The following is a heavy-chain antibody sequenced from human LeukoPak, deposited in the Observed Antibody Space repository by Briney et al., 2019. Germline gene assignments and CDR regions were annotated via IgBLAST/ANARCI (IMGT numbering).Heavy chain of an antibody. CDR3: AKEPPRIYGSGSYFGDY. CDR2: ISYDGSNK. D-gene: IGHD3-10*01. Sequence: PGRSLRLSCAASGFTFSSYGMHWVRQAPGKGLEWVAVISYDGSNKYYADSVKGRFTISRDNSKNTLYLQMNSLRAEDAAVYYCAKEPPRIYGSGSYFGDYWGQGTLVTVSS. CDR1: GFTFSSYG. V-gene: IGHV3-30*18. J-gene: IGHJ4*02.